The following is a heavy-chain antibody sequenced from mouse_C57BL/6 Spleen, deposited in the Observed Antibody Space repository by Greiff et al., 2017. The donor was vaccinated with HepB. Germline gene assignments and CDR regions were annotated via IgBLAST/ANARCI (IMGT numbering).Heavy chain of an antibody. V-gene: IGHV1-9*01. D-gene: IGHD4-1*01. J-gene: IGHJ3*01. Sequence: QVQLQQSGAELMKPGASVKLSCKATGYTFTGYWIEWVKQRPGHGLEWIGEILPGSGSTNYNEKFKGKATFTADTSSNTAYMQLSSLTTEDSAIYYCARSVPNWDTSGAWFAYWGQGTLVTVSA. CDR1: GYTFTGYW. CDR3: ARSVPNWDTSGAWFAY. CDR2: ILPGSGST.